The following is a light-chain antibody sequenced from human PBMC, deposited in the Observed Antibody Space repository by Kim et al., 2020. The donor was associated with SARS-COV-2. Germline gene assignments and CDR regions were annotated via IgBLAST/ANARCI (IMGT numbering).Light chain of an antibody. CDR2: DVS. J-gene: IGLJ1*01. Sequence: QSALTQPASVSGSPGQSITISCTGTSSDVGGHNTVSWYQQYPGKAPKLMIYDVSNRPSGVSNRFSGSKSANTASLTISGLQAEDEADYYCCSLTSSLTYVFGSGTKVTVL. V-gene: IGLV2-14*03. CDR1: SSDVGGHNT. CDR3: CSLTSSLTYV.